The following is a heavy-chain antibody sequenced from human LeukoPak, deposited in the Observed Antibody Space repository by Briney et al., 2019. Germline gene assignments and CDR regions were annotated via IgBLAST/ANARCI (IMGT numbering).Heavy chain of an antibody. D-gene: IGHD6-19*01. CDR1: GFSFDAYA. Sequence: GRSLTLSCAASGFSFDAYAMHWVRQAPGKGLEWVSGINRNGGTIGYADSVKGRFTISRDNAKNSLYLQMNSLRAEDTALYYCAKESGSGRTRWFDAWGQGTLVTVSS. V-gene: IGHV3-9*01. J-gene: IGHJ5*02. CDR2: INRNGGTI. CDR3: AKESGSGRTRWFDA.